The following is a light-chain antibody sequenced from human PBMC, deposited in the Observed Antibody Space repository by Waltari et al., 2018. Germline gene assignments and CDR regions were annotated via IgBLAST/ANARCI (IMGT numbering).Light chain of an antibody. Sequence: VVLTQSPLSLPVTPGQPASISCSSSQSLVYSDGNTYLNWFQHRPGQSPRRLLYKIYNRDSGVPDRFSGSGSGTDFTLKISRVEAEDVGIYYCMHGGHWPYTFGQGTKLEIE. CDR1: QSLVYSDGNTY. CDR3: MHGGHWPYT. J-gene: IGKJ2*01. CDR2: KIY. V-gene: IGKV2-30*01.